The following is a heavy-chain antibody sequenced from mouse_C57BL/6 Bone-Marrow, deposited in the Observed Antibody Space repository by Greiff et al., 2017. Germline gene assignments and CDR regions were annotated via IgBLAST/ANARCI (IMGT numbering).Heavy chain of an antibody. Sequence: QVQLQQSGAELVRPGASVTLSCTASGYTFTDYEMHWVKQTPVHGLEWIGAIDPETGGTAYNQKFKGKAILTADKSSSTAYMELRSLTSEDSAVYYCIAWFAYWGQGTLVTVSA. CDR3: IAWFAY. V-gene: IGHV1-15*01. CDR2: IDPETGGT. CDR1: GYTFTDYE. J-gene: IGHJ3*01.